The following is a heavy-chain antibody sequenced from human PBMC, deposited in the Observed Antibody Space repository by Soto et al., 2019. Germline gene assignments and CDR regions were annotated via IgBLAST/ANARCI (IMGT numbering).Heavy chain of an antibody. CDR1: GFTFSSYS. Sequence: GSLRLSCAASGFTFSSYSMNWVRQAPGKGLEWLSYISTSSSTIYYADSVKGRFIISRDNAKNSLYLQMSSLRAEDTALYYCARRGASGNFDYWGQGSLVTVSS. CDR2: ISTSSSTI. V-gene: IGHV3-48*01. J-gene: IGHJ4*02. CDR3: ARRGASGNFDY. D-gene: IGHD3-10*01.